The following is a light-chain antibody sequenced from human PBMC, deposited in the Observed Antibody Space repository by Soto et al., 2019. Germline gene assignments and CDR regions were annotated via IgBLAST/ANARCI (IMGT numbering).Light chain of an antibody. V-gene: IGKV3-15*01. CDR2: GAS. Sequence: EIVMTQSPTTLSVSPGERATLSCRASQSVSSDLAWYQQKPGQAPRLLIYGASTRATGIPARFSGSGSGTEFTLTISRLQSEDSAVYYCQQCNNWPRTFGQGTKVEIK. CDR3: QQCNNWPRT. J-gene: IGKJ1*01. CDR1: QSVSSD.